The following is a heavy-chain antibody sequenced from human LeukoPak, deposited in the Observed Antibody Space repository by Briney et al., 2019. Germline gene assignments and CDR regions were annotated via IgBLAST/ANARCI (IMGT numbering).Heavy chain of an antibody. CDR3: ARGGGYSTYYYYYYMDV. CDR1: GYTFTSYD. D-gene: IGHD5-18*01. Sequence: ASVKVSCKASGYTFTSYDINWVRQATGQGLEWMGWMNPNSGNTGYAQKFQGRVTITRNTSISTAYMELSSLRSEDTAVYYCARGGGYSTYYYYYYMDVWGKGTTVTVSS. V-gene: IGHV1-8*03. CDR2: MNPNSGNT. J-gene: IGHJ6*03.